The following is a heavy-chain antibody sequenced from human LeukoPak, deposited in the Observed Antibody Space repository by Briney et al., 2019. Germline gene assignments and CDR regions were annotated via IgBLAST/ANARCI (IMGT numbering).Heavy chain of an antibody. V-gene: IGHV4-34*01. CDR3: ARFGELLSSGDY. Sequence: SETLSLTRAVYGGSFSGYYWSWIRQPPGKGLEWIGEINHSGSTNYNPSLKSRVTISVDTSKNQFSLKLSSVTAADTAVYYCARFGELLSSGDYWGQGTLVTVSS. CDR2: INHSGST. J-gene: IGHJ4*02. CDR1: GGSFSGYY. D-gene: IGHD3-10*01.